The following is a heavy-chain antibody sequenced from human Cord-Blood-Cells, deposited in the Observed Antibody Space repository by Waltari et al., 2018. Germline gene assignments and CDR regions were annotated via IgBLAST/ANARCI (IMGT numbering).Heavy chain of an antibody. CDR3: ARARSSSSTSFDY. Sequence: QVQLQQWGAGLLKPSETLSLTCAVYGGSFSGYYWSWIRQPPGKGLEWIGEINHSGSTNYNPSLKSRATISVDTSKNQFSLKLSSVTAADTAVYYCARARSSSSTSFDYWGQGTLVTVSS. CDR2: INHSGST. CDR1: GGSFSGYY. J-gene: IGHJ4*02. D-gene: IGHD6-6*01. V-gene: IGHV4-34*01.